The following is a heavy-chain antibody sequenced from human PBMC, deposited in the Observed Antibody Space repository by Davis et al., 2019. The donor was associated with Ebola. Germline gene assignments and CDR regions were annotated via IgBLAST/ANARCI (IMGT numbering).Heavy chain of an antibody. CDR1: GYSFTSYW. J-gene: IGHJ4*02. CDR2: IYPSDSDT. V-gene: IGHV5-51*01. D-gene: IGHD3-22*01. CDR3: AKQESLYGSSDY. Sequence: GESLKISCKGSGYSFTSYWIGWVRQTPGKGLEWMGMIYPSDSDTRYSPSFQGQVIISADQSISTAYLQWDSLQASDTAVYYCAKQESLYGSSDYWGQGTLVTVSS.